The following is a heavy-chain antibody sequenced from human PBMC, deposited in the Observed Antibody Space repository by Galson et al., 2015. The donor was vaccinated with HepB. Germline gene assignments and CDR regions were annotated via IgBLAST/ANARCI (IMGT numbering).Heavy chain of an antibody. J-gene: IGHJ4*02. CDR1: GFTFSSYS. Sequence: SLRLSCAASGFTFSSYSMNWVRQAPGKGLEWVSSISSSSSYIYYADSVKGRFTISRDNAKNSLYLQMNSLRAEDTAVYYCARAPSRYSSPQQFDYWGQGTLVTVSS. D-gene: IGHD6-13*01. CDR3: ARAPSRYSSPQQFDY. V-gene: IGHV3-21*01. CDR2: ISSSSSYI.